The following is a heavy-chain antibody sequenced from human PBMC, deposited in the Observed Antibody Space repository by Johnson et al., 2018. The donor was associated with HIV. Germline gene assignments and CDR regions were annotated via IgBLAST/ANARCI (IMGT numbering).Heavy chain of an antibody. Sequence: VQLVESGGGLVQPGGSLRLSCAGSGFTFTSYWMTWVRQAPGKGLEWVANIQQDGSEKYYVDYVKGRFTISRDNAKNSLYLQMNSLRAEDTAVYYCALHLTGDSFDIWCQGTMVTVSS. V-gene: IGHV3-7*05. J-gene: IGHJ3*02. CDR3: ALHLTGDSFDI. D-gene: IGHD3-9*01. CDR1: GFTFTSYW. CDR2: IQQDGSEK.